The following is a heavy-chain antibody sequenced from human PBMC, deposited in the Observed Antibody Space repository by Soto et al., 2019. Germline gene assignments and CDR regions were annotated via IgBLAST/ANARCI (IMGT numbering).Heavy chain of an antibody. V-gene: IGHV5-51*01. D-gene: IGHD6-13*01. CDR1: GYSFTSYW. CDR3: ARHVAAAGNPYYYYGMDV. J-gene: IGHJ6*02. CDR2: TYPGDSDT. Sequence: GESLKISCKGSGYSFTSYWIGWVRQMPGKGLEWMGITYPGDSDTRYSPSFQGQVTISADKSISTAYLQWSSLKASDTAMYYCARHVAAAGNPYYYYGMDVWGQGTTVTVSS.